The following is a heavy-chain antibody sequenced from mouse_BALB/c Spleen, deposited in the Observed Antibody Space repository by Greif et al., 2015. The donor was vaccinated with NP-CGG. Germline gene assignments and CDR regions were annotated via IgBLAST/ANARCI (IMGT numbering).Heavy chain of an antibody. J-gene: IGHJ4*01. CDR2: INPSNGGT. Sequence: QVQLQQSGAELVKPGASVKLSCKASGYTFTSYYMYWVKQRPGQGLEWIGEINPSNGGTNFNEKFKSKATFTADTSSNTAYMQLSSLTSEDSAVYYCATGYYYAMDYWGQGTSVTVSS. V-gene: IGHV1S81*02. CDR1: GYTFTSYY. CDR3: ATGYYYAMDY.